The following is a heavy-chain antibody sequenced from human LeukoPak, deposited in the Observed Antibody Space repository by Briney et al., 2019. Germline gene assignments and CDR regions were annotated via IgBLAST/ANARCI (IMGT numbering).Heavy chain of an antibody. CDR3: AREYPYSSSSYYYYYMDV. CDR2: IYYSGST. CDR1: GGSISSYY. Sequence: PSETLSLTCTVSGGSISSYYWSWIRQPPGKGLEWIGYIYYSGSTNYNPSLKSRVTISVDTSKNQFSLKLSSVTAADTAVYYCAREYPYSSSSYYYYYMDVWGKGTTVTVSS. D-gene: IGHD6-6*01. J-gene: IGHJ6*03. V-gene: IGHV4-59*01.